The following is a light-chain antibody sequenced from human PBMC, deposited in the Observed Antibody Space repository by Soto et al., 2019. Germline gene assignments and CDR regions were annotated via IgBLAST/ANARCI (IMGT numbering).Light chain of an antibody. V-gene: IGKV3-15*01. CDR1: QSVSNN. CDR2: GAS. CDR3: QQYNNWPLT. Sequence: EIEMTQSPATLSVSPEERASLSCRASQSVSNNLAWYQQQPGQAPRLLIYGASTRATGIPARFSGSESGTEFTLTISSLQSEDFAVYYCQQYNNWPLTFGGGTKVEIK. J-gene: IGKJ4*01.